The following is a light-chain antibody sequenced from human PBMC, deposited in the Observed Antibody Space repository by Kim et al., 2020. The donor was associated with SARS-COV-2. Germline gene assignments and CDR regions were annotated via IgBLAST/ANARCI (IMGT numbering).Light chain of an antibody. CDR2: GAS. V-gene: IGKV3-15*01. CDR3: HQYNSWRT. J-gene: IGKJ1*01. CDR1: QSVSNN. Sequence: EIVMTQSPATLSVSPGETVTLSCRASQSVSNNFAWYQQKPGQAPRLLIYGASTRATGVPTRFSGGGSGTEFTLTIASLQSEDFAVYYCHQYNSWRTFGQGTKVDNQT.